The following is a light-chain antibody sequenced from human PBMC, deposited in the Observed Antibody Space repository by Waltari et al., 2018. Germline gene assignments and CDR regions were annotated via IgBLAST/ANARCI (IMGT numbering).Light chain of an antibody. CDR2: TAS. V-gene: IGKV1-9*01. Sequence: DIQLTQSPYFLSASVGDRVTITCRASQAISIFLAWYQEKPGKAPKLLIYTASTLQSGVPSRFSGSGSGTEFTLTISNLQPEDSATYYCQQLNTYPIIFGQGTRLEIK. CDR1: QAISIF. CDR3: QQLNTYPII. J-gene: IGKJ5*01.